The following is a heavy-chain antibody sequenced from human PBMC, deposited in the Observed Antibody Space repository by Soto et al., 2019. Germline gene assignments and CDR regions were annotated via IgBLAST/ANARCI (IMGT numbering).Heavy chain of an antibody. D-gene: IGHD2-15*01. CDR2: IDWDDDK. CDR1: GFSLSTSGMR. V-gene: IGHV2-70*04. J-gene: IGHJ6*02. CDR3: ARGGYYYYGLDV. Sequence: SGPTLVNPTQTLTLTCTFSGFSLSTSGMRVSWIRQPPGKALEWLARIDWDDDKFYSTSLKTRLTISKDTSKNQVVLTMTNMDPVDTATYYCARGGYYYYGLDVWGRGTTVTVSS.